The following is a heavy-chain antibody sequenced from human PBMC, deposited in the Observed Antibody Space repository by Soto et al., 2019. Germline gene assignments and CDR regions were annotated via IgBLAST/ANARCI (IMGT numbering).Heavy chain of an antibody. J-gene: IGHJ4*02. D-gene: IGHD3-10*01. Sequence: QLQLQESGPGLVKPSETLSLTCAVSGASISRTGFHWGWIRQPPGQGLEWLGSIYEGATTFYNSSLNRRVTISADTSKNHCSLYLRSLTAANTAVYYCARPGSGHTFCYWAQGTLVT. CDR2: IYEGATT. V-gene: IGHV4-39*01. CDR1: GASISRTGFH. CDR3: ARPGSGHTFCY.